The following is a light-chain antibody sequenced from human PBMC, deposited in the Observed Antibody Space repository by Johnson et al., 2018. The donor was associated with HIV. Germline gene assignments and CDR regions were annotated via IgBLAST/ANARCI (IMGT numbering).Light chain of an antibody. CDR3: GTWDSSLSAGV. CDR1: SSNIGNND. CDR2: DNN. Sequence: HSVLTQPPSVSAAPGQKVTISCSGSSSNIGNNDVSWYQQLPGTAPKLLIYDNNKRPSGIPDRFSGSKSGTSATLGITGLQTGDEADYYCGTWDSSLSAGVFGTGTKVTVL. J-gene: IGLJ1*01. V-gene: IGLV1-51*01.